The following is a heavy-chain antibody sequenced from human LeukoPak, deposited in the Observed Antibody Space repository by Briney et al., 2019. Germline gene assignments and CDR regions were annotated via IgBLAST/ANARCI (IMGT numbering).Heavy chain of an antibody. CDR1: GGTFSSYA. CDR2: IIPIFGTA. V-gene: IGHV1-69*01. CDR3: ARSRGYYYYYYMDV. Sequence: ASVKVSCKASGGTFSSYAISWVRQAPGQGLEWMGGIIPIFGTANYAQKFQGRVTITADESTSTAYMELSSLRSEDTAVYYCARSRGYYYYYYMDVWGKGTTVTVSS. J-gene: IGHJ6*03.